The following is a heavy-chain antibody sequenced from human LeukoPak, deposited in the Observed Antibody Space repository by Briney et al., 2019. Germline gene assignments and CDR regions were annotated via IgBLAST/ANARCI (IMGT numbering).Heavy chain of an antibody. Sequence: SETLSLTCTVSGGSISSNYWSWIRQPPGKGLEWIGYIYNSGGIDYNPSLKSRVAISVDTSKNQFSLKLNSVTAADTAVYYCARTSGYTYFDYWGQGTLVTVSS. CDR2: IYNSGGI. J-gene: IGHJ4*02. CDR3: ARTSGYTYFDY. V-gene: IGHV4-59*01. CDR1: GGSISSNY. D-gene: IGHD5-12*01.